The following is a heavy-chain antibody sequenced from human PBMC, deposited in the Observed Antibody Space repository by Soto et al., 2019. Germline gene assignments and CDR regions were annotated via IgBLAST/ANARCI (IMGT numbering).Heavy chain of an antibody. D-gene: IGHD6-6*01. Sequence: PSETLSLTCRVSGDSISDTIYYWGWIRQPPGTGLEWIGSIHYSGSTQFHPSFKSRVTISVDTSKNEFSLRLRSVTAADTSVYYCARGGEYSSSPLPYYYGMDVWGQGTTVTVSS. CDR2: IHYSGST. CDR1: GDSISDTIYY. V-gene: IGHV4-39*01. J-gene: IGHJ6*02. CDR3: ARGGEYSSSPLPYYYGMDV.